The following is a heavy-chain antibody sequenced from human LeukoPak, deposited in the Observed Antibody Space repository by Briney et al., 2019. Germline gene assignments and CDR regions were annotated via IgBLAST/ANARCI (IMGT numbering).Heavy chain of an antibody. V-gene: IGHV3-23*01. CDR1: GFTFSSYA. D-gene: IGHD2-2*01. CDR2: ISGSGGSI. Sequence: GGSLRLSCAASGFTFSSYAMSWVRQAPGKGLEWVSAISGSGGSIYYADSVKGRFTISRDNSKNTLYLQMNSLRAEDTAVYYCARRVGVVPAALGESFDYWGQGTLVTVSS. CDR3: ARRVGVVPAALGESFDY. J-gene: IGHJ4*02.